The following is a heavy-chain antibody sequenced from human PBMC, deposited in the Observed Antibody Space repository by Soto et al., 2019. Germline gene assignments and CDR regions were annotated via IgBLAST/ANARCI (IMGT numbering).Heavy chain of an antibody. J-gene: IGHJ5*02. CDR1: GGTFSRDA. CDR3: ARGVVVVAASQLGWFDP. CDR2: IIPMFGTA. D-gene: IGHD2-15*01. Sequence: SVKVSCKASGGTFSRDAISWVRQAPGQGLEWMGGIIPMFGTAKYAQKFQGRLTITADESTSTAYMDLRSLRSEDTAVYYCARGVVVVAASQLGWFDPWGQGTLVTVSS. V-gene: IGHV1-69*13.